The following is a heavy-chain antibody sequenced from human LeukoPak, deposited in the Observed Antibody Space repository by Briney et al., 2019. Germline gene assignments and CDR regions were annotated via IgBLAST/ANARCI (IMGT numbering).Heavy chain of an antibody. CDR2: INHSGST. V-gene: IGHV4-34*01. Sequence: SETLSITCAVYGGSFSGYYWSWIRQPPGKGLEWIGEINHSGSTNYNPSLKSRVTISVDTSKNQFSLKLSSVTAADTAVYYCARVWGAPGATFDYWGQGTLVTVSS. CDR1: GGSFSGYY. D-gene: IGHD3-16*01. CDR3: ARVWGAPGATFDY. J-gene: IGHJ4*02.